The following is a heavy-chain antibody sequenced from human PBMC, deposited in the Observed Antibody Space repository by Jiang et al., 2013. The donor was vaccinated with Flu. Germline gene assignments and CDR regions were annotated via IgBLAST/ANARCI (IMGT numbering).Heavy chain of an antibody. CDR2: INAGNGNT. Sequence: SGAEVKKPGASVKVSCKASGYTFTSYAMHWVRQAPGQRLEWMGWINAGNGNTKYSQKFQGRVTITRDTSASTAYMELSSLRSEDTAVYYCARDSNYYDILTGYYSSYYFDYWATGTLVTVSS. J-gene: IGHJ4*02. D-gene: IGHD3-9*01. CDR1: GYTFTSYA. CDR3: ARDSNYYDILTGYYSSYYFDY. V-gene: IGHV1-3*01.